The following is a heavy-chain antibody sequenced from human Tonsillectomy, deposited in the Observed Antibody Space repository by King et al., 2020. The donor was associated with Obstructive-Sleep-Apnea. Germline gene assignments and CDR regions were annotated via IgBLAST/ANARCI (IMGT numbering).Heavy chain of an antibody. CDR3: ARDMCDYDSTSPAY. V-gene: IGHV1-2*02. D-gene: IGHD3-10*01. CDR2: ISPNSGAT. J-gene: IGHJ4*02. CDR1: GYTFTGYY. Sequence: QLVQSGAEVKKPGASVKVSCKASGYTFTGYYIHWVRQAPGQGLEWMGWISPNSGATKYAQKFQDRVTMTRDTSITTAYMDLSRLRSDGTAIYFCARDMCDYDSTSPAYWGQGTLVTVSS.